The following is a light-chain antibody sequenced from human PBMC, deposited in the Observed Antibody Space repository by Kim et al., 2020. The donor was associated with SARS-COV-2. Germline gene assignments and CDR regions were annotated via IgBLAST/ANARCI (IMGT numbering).Light chain of an antibody. CDR3: SSYTSSSTQV. Sequence: QSITVSCTGTSSDVGGYNYVSWYQQHPDKAPKLMIYDVSNRPSGVSNRFSGSKSGNTASLTISGLQAEDEADYYCSSYTSSSTQVFGTGTKVTVL. CDR1: SSDVGGYNY. CDR2: DVS. V-gene: IGLV2-14*03. J-gene: IGLJ1*01.